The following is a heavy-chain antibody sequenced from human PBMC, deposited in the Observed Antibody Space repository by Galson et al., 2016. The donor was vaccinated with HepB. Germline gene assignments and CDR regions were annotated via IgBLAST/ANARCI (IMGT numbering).Heavy chain of an antibody. D-gene: IGHD3-16*02. CDR3: ARHAIMITFGRVVVPTFFDF. J-gene: IGHJ4*02. Sequence: ETLSPTGTVSGDSISSTRYYWGWIRQPPGKGLEWIGSINNIGSTYYNPSLKRRVAISVDTSKNHFSLSLICVAAADTAVYYCARHAIMITFGRVVVPTFFDFWGQGTLVAVSS. CDR2: INNIGST. V-gene: IGHV4-39*01. CDR1: GDSISSTRYY.